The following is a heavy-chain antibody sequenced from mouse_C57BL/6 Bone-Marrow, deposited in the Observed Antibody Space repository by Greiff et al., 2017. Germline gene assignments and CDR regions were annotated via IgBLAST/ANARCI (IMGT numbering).Heavy chain of an antibody. Sequence: QVQLQQSGAELVRPGASVKLSCKASGYTFTDYYINWVKQRPGQGLEWIARIYPGSGNTYYNEKFKGKATLTAEKSSSTAYMQLSSLTSEDSAVYFCARKGWSYAMDYWGQGTSVTVSS. J-gene: IGHJ4*01. CDR2: IYPGSGNT. CDR1: GYTFTDYY. D-gene: IGHD2-3*01. CDR3: ARKGWSYAMDY. V-gene: IGHV1-76*01.